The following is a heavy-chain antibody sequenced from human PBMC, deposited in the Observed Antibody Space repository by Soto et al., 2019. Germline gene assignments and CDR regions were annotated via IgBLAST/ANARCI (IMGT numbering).Heavy chain of an antibody. CDR1: GFTFSSYA. V-gene: IGHV3-23*01. CDR3: AQDRLDYPNCMDV. D-gene: IGHD4-17*01. CDR2: ISGSGGST. Sequence: PGGSLRLSCAASGFTFSSYAMSWVRQAPGKGLEWVAAISGSGGSTYYADSVKGRFTISRDNSRNTLYLQMNSLRAEDTAVYYCAQDRLDYPNCMDVWGQGTTVTVSS. J-gene: IGHJ6*02.